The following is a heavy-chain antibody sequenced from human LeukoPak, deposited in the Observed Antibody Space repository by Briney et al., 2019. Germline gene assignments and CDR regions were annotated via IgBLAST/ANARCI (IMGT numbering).Heavy chain of an antibody. V-gene: IGHV3-30*18. Sequence: GRSLRLSCAASGFTFSSYGMHWVRQAPGKGLEWVAIISYDGSNKYYADSVQGRFTISRDNSKNTLYLQMNSLRAEDTAVYYYAKDLGGGSGCYDLWGRGTLVTVSS. D-gene: IGHD6-19*01. CDR2: ISYDGSNK. CDR1: GFTFSSYG. CDR3: AKDLGGGSGCYDL. J-gene: IGHJ2*01.